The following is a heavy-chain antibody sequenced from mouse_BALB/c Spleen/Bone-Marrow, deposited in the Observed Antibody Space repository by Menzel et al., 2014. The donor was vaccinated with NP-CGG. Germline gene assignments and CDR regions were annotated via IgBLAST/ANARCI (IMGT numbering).Heavy chain of an antibody. CDR2: IYPGDGDT. D-gene: IGHD1-1*01. CDR3: ASRGDYSYAMDY. V-gene: IGHV1-80*01. Sequence: ESGAELVRPGSSVKISCKSSGYSFSNYWMNWMKRRPGQGLEWIGQIYPGDGDTNYNGKFKGKATLTADKSSSTAYMQLSSLTSEDSAVYFCASRGDYSYAMDYWGQGTSVTVSS. J-gene: IGHJ4*01. CDR1: GYSFSNYW.